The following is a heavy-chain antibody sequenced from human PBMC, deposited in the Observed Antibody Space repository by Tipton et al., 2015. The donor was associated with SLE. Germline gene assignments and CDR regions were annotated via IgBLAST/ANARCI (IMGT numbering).Heavy chain of an antibody. CDR1: GFTFSSYW. D-gene: IGHD3-10*01. CDR3: AKDTRRGGYGSGSYADY. V-gene: IGHV3-23*01. Sequence: GSLRLSCAASGFTFSSYWMHWVRQAPGKGLVWVSAISGSGGSTYYADSVKGRFTISRDNSKNTLYLQMNSLRAEDTAVYYCAKDTRRGGYGSGSYADYWGQGTLVTVSS. J-gene: IGHJ4*02. CDR2: ISGSGGST.